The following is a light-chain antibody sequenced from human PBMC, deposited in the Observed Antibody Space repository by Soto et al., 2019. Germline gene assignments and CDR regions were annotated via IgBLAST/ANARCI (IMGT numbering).Light chain of an antibody. CDR1: QSISNW. J-gene: IGKJ1*01. Sequence: DIQMTQSPSTLSASVGDRVTITCRASQSISNWLAWYQQKPGKAPNLLIYKASSLETGVPSRFSGSGSGTECTLTISCLQPDDFATYYCQQYNSYPRTFGQGTKVEIK. V-gene: IGKV1-5*03. CDR3: QQYNSYPRT. CDR2: KAS.